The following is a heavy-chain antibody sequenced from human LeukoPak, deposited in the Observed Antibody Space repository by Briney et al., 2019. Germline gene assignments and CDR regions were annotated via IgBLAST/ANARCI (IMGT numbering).Heavy chain of an antibody. CDR1: GGSISSYY. D-gene: IGHD3-10*01. J-gene: IGHJ3*02. CDR2: IYYSGST. Sequence: SETLSLICTVSGGSISSYYWSWIRQPPGKGLEWIGYIYYSGSTNYNPSLKSRVTISVDTSKNQFSLKLSSVTAADTAVYYCARGDMVRGVIIRDAFDIWGQGTMVAVSS. CDR3: ARGDMVRGVIIRDAFDI. V-gene: IGHV4-59*01.